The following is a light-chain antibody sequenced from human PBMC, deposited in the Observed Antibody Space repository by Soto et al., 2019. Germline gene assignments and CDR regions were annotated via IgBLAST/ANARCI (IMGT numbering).Light chain of an antibody. CDR1: QSISSK. Sequence: EIVMTQSPATLSVSPGERATLSCRASQSISSKVGWYQQKPGQAPRLLIYGASTRATGVPPRFSGSGSGTEFTPTISSLQSEDFAFYYCQQYNIWSSITFGQGTRLEIK. V-gene: IGKV3-15*01. CDR3: QQYNIWSSIT. CDR2: GAS. J-gene: IGKJ5*01.